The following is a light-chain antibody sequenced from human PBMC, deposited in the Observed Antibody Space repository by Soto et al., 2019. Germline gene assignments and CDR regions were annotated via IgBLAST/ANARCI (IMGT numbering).Light chain of an antibody. V-gene: IGKV3-20*01. CDR3: QQYGTSPRT. Sequence: EIVLTQSPGTLSVSPGERATLSCRASQSLNSNSLAWYQQKPGQAPRLLIYNAYNRASGIPDRFSGSGSGTDFTLTISRLEPEDFAVYFCQQYGTSPRTVGQGTKVDIK. CDR1: QSLNSNS. J-gene: IGKJ1*01. CDR2: NAY.